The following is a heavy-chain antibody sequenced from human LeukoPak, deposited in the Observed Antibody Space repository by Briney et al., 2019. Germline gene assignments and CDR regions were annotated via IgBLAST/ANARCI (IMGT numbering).Heavy chain of an antibody. Sequence: SETLSLTCAVSGGSFSNYYWSWIRQPAGKGLEGIGRIYISGNTDYTPSLRSRVTTSVDTSRNQFSLRLTSVSATDTAIYYCTRLVTGPVAGGAGGWHFDLWGPRTLVTVSS. CDR3: TRLVTGPVAGGAGGWHFDL. V-gene: IGHV4-4*07. CDR2: IYISGNT. CDR1: GGSFSNYY. D-gene: IGHD6-13*01. J-gene: IGHJ2*01.